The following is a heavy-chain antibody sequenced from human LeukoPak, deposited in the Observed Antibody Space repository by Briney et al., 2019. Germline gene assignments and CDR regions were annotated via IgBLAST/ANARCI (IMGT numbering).Heavy chain of an antibody. Sequence: ASVKVSCKTSGYTFTGYYMHWVRQAPGQGLEWMGWINPNSGGTNYAQKFQGRVTMTRDTSISTAYMEMSRLRSDDTAVYYCARSDYYDSSSTDCWGQGTLVTVSS. CDR3: ARSDYYDSSSTDC. CDR2: INPNSGGT. CDR1: GYTFTGYY. D-gene: IGHD3-22*01. J-gene: IGHJ4*02. V-gene: IGHV1-2*02.